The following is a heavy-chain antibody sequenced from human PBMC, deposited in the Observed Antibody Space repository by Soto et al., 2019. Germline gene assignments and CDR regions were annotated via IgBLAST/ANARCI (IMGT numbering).Heavy chain of an antibody. J-gene: IGHJ3*02. CDR2: ISSSSSYI. CDR3: ARNYDSIGYYIDDVAFDI. D-gene: IGHD3-22*01. V-gene: IGHV3-21*01. Sequence: GGSLRLSCAASGFTFSSYSMNWVRQAPGKGLEWVSSISSSSSYIYYADSVKGRFTISRDNAKNSLYLQMNSLRAEDTAVYYWARNYDSIGYYIDDVAFDIWGQGTMVPVS. CDR1: GFTFSSYS.